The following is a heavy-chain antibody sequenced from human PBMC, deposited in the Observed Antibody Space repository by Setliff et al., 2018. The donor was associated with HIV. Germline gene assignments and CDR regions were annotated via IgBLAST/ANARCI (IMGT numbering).Heavy chain of an antibody. V-gene: IGHV4-31*03. D-gene: IGHD1-1*01. CDR1: GSSFSSGIYY. CDR3: ARGTTSITFDY. J-gene: IGHJ4*02. CDR2: IPYSGST. Sequence: PSETLSLTCNVSGSSFSSGIYYWTWIRQQPGKGLEWIGYIPYSGSTYYNPSLKSRLTMSIDTSKSHFSLNLNSVTAADTAVYYCARGTTSITFDYWSQGTLVTVS.